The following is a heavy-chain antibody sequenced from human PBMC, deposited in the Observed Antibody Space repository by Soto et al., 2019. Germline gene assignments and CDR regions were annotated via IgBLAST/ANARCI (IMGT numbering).Heavy chain of an antibody. D-gene: IGHD2-2*01. V-gene: IGHV4-34*01. J-gene: IGHJ1*01. CDR2: INHSGST. CDR3: ARGSEYQLLSYFQH. CDR1: GGSFSGYY. Sequence: SETLSLTCAVYGGSFSGYYWSWIRQPPGKGLEWIGEINHSGSTNYNPSLKSRVTISVDTSKNQFSLKLSSVTAADTAVYYCARGSEYQLLSYFQHWGQGTLVTVSS.